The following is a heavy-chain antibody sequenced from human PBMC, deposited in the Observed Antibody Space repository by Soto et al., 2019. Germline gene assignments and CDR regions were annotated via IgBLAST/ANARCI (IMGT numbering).Heavy chain of an antibody. D-gene: IGHD2-15*01. CDR1: GFTFSNYA. V-gene: IGHV3-23*01. J-gene: IGHJ6*04. Sequence: GGSLRLSCAASGFTFSNYAMSWVRQAPGKGLEWVAAITGSGYHTNHADSVKGRFTISRDNSRNTLYLQMNSLRAEDTAVYYCATPLSDGASLLLDGWREETRVPVSS. CDR3: ATPLSDGASLLLDG. CDR2: ITGSGYHT.